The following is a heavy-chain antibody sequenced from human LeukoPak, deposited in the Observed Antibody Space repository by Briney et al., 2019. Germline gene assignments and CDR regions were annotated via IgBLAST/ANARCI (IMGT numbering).Heavy chain of an antibody. CDR2: MNPTNGDT. V-gene: IGHV1-8*01. CDR3: ATSAPAEIAVATT. Sequence: EASVKVSCKASGYSFTGYDINWVRQATGQGLEWMGWMNPTNGDTGYAQKFQGRPTMTRSTSIKTAYMDLSSLTSEDTAVYYCATSAPAEIAVATTWGQGTLVTVSS. D-gene: IGHD6-19*01. CDR1: GYSFTGYD. J-gene: IGHJ5*02.